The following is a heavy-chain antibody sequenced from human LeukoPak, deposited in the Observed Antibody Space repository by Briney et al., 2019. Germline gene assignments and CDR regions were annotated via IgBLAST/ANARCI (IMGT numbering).Heavy chain of an antibody. V-gene: IGHV3-33*06. CDR1: GFTFSSYG. J-gene: IGHJ3*02. Sequence: GGSLRLTCAASGFTFSSYGMHWVRQAPGKGLEWVAVIWYDGSNKYYADSVKGRFTISRDNSKNTLYLQMNSLRAEDTAVYYCAKGPGGAFDIWGQGTMVTVSS. CDR2: IWYDGSNK. CDR3: AKGPGGAFDI. D-gene: IGHD4-23*01.